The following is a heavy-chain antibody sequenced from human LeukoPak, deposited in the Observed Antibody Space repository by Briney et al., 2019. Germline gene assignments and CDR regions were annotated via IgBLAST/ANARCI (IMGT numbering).Heavy chain of an antibody. CDR2: IKSNTGGT. Sequence: GASVKVSCKASGYTLTAYYIHWLRQAPGQGLEWMGWIKSNTGGTKYVEKFEGRFTMTRDTSISTIYMELSSLRSDDTAVYYCAADKQQLAHYFDYWGQGTLVTVSA. J-gene: IGHJ4*02. CDR1: GYTLTAYY. CDR3: AADKQQLAHYFDY. V-gene: IGHV1-2*02. D-gene: IGHD6-13*01.